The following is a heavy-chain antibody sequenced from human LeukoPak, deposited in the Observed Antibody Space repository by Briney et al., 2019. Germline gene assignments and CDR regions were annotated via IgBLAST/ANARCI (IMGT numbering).Heavy chain of an antibody. Sequence: ASVKVSSKASGYTFTSYGISWVRQAPGQGLEWMGWISAYNSNTNYAQKLQGRVTMTTDTSTSTAYMELRSLRADDTAVYYCARDWAELRWLGNGYWGQGTLVTVSS. D-gene: IGHD6-19*01. CDR2: ISAYNSNT. CDR3: ARDWAELRWLGNGY. V-gene: IGHV1-18*01. CDR1: GYTFTSYG. J-gene: IGHJ4*02.